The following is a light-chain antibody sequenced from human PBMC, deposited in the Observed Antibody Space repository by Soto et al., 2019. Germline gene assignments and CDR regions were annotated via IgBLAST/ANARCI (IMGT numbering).Light chain of an antibody. V-gene: IGLV1-40*01. CDR1: SANIGAGHD. CDR2: GDS. Sequence: QSVLTQPPSVSGAPGQRVTISCTGSSANIGAGHDVHWYQQLPGTAPKLLMYGDSNRPLGVPDRFSGSKSGTSASLAITGLQAEDEAYYYCQSYDSGLSGSVFGGGTKLTVL. J-gene: IGLJ3*02. CDR3: QSYDSGLSGSV.